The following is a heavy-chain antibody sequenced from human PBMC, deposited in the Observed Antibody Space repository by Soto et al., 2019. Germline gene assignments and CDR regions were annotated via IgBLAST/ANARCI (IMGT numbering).Heavy chain of an antibody. Sequence: SETLSLTCSVSGASIYKGGYYWSWIRQPPGKSLEWIGYIYYSGSTYYNPSLKSRVLISLDTSKNQFSLKLSSVTAADTAVYYCARRIHLWPYGMDVWGQGTTVTVSS. D-gene: IGHD5-18*01. V-gene: IGHV4-30-4*01. CDR3: ARRIHLWPYGMDV. CDR2: IYYSGST. J-gene: IGHJ6*02. CDR1: GASIYKGGYY.